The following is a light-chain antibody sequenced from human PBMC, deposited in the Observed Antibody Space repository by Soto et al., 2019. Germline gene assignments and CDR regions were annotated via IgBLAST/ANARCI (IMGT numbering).Light chain of an antibody. J-gene: IGKJ4*01. CDR1: QRLLHSDGYNY. CDR2: LGS. V-gene: IGKV2-28*01. CDR3: MQALQTPLT. Sequence: DVVMTQSPLSLPVTPGEPASISCRSSQRLLHSDGYNYLDWFLQRPGQSPQLLIYLGSNRASGVPDRFSGSGSGTDFTLKISRVEPEDVGVYYCMQALQTPLTFGGGTKVDIK.